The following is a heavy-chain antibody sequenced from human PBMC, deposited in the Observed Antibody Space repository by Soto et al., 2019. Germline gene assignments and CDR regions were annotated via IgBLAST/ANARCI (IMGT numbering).Heavy chain of an antibody. CDR2: IWYDGSNK. D-gene: IGHD2-2*01. J-gene: IGHJ6*02. CDR1: GFTFSSYG. Sequence: GGSVRLSCAASGFTFSSYGMHWVRQAPGKGLEWVAVIWYDGSNKYYADSVKGRFTISRDNSKNTLYLQMNSLRAEDTAVYYCARDLVVVPAAPPPYYYGMDGWGQGTTVTVSS. CDR3: ARDLVVVPAAPPPYYYGMDG. V-gene: IGHV3-33*01.